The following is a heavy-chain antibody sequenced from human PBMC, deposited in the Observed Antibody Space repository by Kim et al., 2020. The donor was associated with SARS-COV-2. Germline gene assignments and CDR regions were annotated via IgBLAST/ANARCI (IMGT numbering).Heavy chain of an antibody. J-gene: IGHJ5*02. Sequence: ADPVQGRFTISRDNAKNSLFLQMNSLRAEDTAIYYCARQTSGYDFGNWFDTWGQGTLVTVSS. V-gene: IGHV3-11*01. D-gene: IGHD5-12*01. CDR3: ARQTSGYDFGNWFDT.